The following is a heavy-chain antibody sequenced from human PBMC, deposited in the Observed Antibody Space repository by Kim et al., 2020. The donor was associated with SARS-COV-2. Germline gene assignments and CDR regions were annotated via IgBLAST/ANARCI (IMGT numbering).Heavy chain of an antibody. V-gene: IGHV4-4*09. CDR2: GSA. J-gene: IGHJ5*02. CDR3: AGTMYNWFDP. D-gene: IGHD3-10*02. Sequence: GSANSDPSLKSRVTISIDTSKNQFSLKLSSVTAADTAVYYCAGTMYNWFDPWGPGTRVTVSS.